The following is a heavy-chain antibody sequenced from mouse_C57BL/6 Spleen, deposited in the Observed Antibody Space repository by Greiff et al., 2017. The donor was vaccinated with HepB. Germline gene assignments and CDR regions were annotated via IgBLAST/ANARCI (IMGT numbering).Heavy chain of an antibody. CDR1: GYTFTSYG. CDR3: AREGLYDYDEDGAMDY. CDR2: IYPRSGNT. J-gene: IGHJ4*01. Sequence: QVQLQQSGAELARPGASVKLSCKASGYTFTSYGISWVKQRTGQGLEWIGEIYPRSGNTYYNEKFKGKATLTADKSSSTAYMELRSLTSEDSAVYFCAREGLYDYDEDGAMDYWGQGTSVTVSS. D-gene: IGHD2-4*01. V-gene: IGHV1-81*01.